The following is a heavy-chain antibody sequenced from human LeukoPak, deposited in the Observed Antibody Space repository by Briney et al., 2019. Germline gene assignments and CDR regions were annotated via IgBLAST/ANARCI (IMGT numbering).Heavy chain of an antibody. V-gene: IGHV3-21*01. CDR2: ISSSSSYI. Sequence: GGSLRLSCAASGFTFSSYSMNWVRQAPGKGLEWVSSISSSSSYIYYADSVKGRFTISRDNAKNSLYLQMNSLRAEDTAVYYCAREAYYDSSGCSFVYWGQGTLVTVPS. J-gene: IGHJ4*02. CDR1: GFTFSSYS. D-gene: IGHD3-22*01. CDR3: AREAYYDSSGCSFVY.